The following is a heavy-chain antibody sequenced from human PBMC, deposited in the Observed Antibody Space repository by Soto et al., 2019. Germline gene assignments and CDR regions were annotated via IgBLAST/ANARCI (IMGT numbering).Heavy chain of an antibody. D-gene: IGHD2-2*01. V-gene: IGHV3-72*01. CDR1: GFTFSDHY. J-gene: IGHJ4*02. CDR3: ARAVICRTTTCSKYYYCEF. Sequence: EVQLVESGGGLVQPGGSLRLSCAVSGFTFSDHYMDWVRQAPGKGLEWGGRTRNKANSYTTEYAASVKGRFTISRDDSEVSLHLKINRLRTEDTAVYYCARAVICRTTTCSKYYYCEFWVEGTLVTVTS. CDR2: TRNKANSYTT.